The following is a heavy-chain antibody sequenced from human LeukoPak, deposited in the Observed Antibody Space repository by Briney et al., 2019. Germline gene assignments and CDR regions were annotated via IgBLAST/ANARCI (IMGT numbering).Heavy chain of an antibody. D-gene: IGHD2-15*01. CDR2: MNPNSGNT. J-gene: IGHJ6*02. CDR3: ARGDPLADCNGGSCQTVYYYGMDV. CDR1: GYTFTSYD. V-gene: IGHV1-8*01. Sequence: ASVKVSCKASGYTFTSYDINWVRQATGQGLEWMGWMNPNSGNTGYAQKFQGRVTMTRNTSISTAYMELSSLRSEDTAVYYCARGDPLADCNGGSCQTVYYYGMDVWGQGTTVTVSS.